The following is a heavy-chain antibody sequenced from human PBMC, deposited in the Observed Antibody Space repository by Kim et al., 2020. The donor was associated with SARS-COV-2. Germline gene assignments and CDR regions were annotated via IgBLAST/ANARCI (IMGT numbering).Heavy chain of an antibody. V-gene: IGHV1-69*04. CDR1: GGTFSSYA. D-gene: IGHD3-10*01. Sequence: SVKVSCKASGGTFSSYAISWVRQAPGQGLEWMGRIIPILGIANYAQKFQGRVTITADKSTSTAYMELSSLRSEDTAVYYCARERIRGPVWFGENVSLYHFDYGGQGTLVTVSS. J-gene: IGHJ4*02. CDR2: IIPILGIA. CDR3: ARERIRGPVWFGENVSLYHFDY.